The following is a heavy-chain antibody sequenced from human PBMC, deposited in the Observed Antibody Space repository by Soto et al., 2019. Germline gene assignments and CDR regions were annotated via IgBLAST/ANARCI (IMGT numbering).Heavy chain of an antibody. Sequence: GRSLRLSCAASGSTFSHYGMNWVRQAPGKGPEGVAVIWYDGSIKYYAESVKGRFSISRDNSKNTLYLNMNSLRTEDTAVYYCARDGGSHGPSYFDSWGQGSQVTVSS. CDR1: GSTFSHYG. CDR2: IWYDGSIK. J-gene: IGHJ4*02. D-gene: IGHD3-16*01. V-gene: IGHV3-33*01. CDR3: ARDGGSHGPSYFDS.